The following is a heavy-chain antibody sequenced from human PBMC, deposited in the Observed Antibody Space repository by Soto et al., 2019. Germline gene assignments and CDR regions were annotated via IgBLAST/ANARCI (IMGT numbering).Heavy chain of an antibody. V-gene: IGHV4-61*01. CDR2: IYYSGST. Sequence: QVQLQESGPGLVKPSETQSLTCTVSGGSVSSGSYYWSWIRQPPGKGLEWIGYIYYSGSTNYNPSLKSRVTISVDTSKNQFSLMLSSVTAADTAVYYCARDPIVVVPAAIDYYYYGMDVWGQGTTVTVSS. CDR3: ARDPIVVVPAAIDYYYYGMDV. D-gene: IGHD2-2*01. CDR1: GGSVSSGSYY. J-gene: IGHJ6*02.